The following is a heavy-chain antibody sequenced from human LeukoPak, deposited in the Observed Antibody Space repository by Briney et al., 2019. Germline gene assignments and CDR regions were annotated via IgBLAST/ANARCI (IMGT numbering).Heavy chain of an antibody. D-gene: IGHD6-19*01. CDR1: GFTFSTYW. CDR3: TTSSGADDY. CDR2: IHTDGSST. J-gene: IGHJ4*02. V-gene: IGHV3-74*01. Sequence: GGSLRLSCAASGFTFSTYWMHWVHQAPGEGLVWVSRIHTDGSSTNYADSVRGRFTISRDNAKNTLYLQMDSLRAEDTAVYYCTTSSGADDYWGQGTLVTVSS.